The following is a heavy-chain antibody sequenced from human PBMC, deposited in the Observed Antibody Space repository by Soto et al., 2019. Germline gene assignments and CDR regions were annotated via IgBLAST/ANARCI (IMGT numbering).Heavy chain of an antibody. CDR2: IYYPGFT. V-gene: IGHV4-30-2*01. D-gene: IGHD3-22*01. Sequence: QLLLQESASGLVKPSQTLSLTCAVSGGSISSGPFSWTWIGQPPWKGVEFIGSIYYPGFTYYNPALKNLVNLSLDRSNYLFSLNLIYLAAVDTALYYFARATFLRIGYYDDTDYYFVAYWGQGTLVT. CDR1: GGSISSGPFS. CDR3: ARATFLRIGYYDDTDYYFVAY. J-gene: IGHJ4*02.